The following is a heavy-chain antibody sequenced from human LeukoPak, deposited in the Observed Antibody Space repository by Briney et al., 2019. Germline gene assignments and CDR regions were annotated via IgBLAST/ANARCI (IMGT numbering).Heavy chain of an antibody. D-gene: IGHD5-24*01. Sequence: GGSLRLSCAASGFTFSSYEMNWVRQAPGKGLEWVSAISGSGGSTYYADSVKGRFTISRDNSKNTLYLQMNSLRAEDTAVYYCAKVLAMATIRGYFDYWGQGTLVTVCS. CDR2: ISGSGGST. J-gene: IGHJ4*02. V-gene: IGHV3-23*01. CDR1: GFTFSSYE. CDR3: AKVLAMATIRGYFDY.